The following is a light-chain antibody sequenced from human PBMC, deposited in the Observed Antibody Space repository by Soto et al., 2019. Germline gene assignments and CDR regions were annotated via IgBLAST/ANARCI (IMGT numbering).Light chain of an antibody. CDR1: QTINNW. V-gene: IGKV1-5*03. J-gene: IGKJ2*01. CDR3: QQYSSYSVYT. CDR2: KTS. Sequence: DIQMTQSPSTLPASVGDRVTITCRASQTINNWLAWYQQKPGKAPKLLIYKTSSLQSGVPSRFIGSGSGTEFTLTISCLQPDDFATYYCQQYSSYSVYTFGQGTKVEIK.